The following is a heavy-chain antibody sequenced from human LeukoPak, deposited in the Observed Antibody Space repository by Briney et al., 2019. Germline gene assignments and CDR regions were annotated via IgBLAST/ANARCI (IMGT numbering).Heavy chain of an antibody. CDR1: GGSFSGYY. D-gene: IGHD6-25*01. J-gene: IGHJ4*02. V-gene: IGHV4-34*01. Sequence: SETLSLTCAVYGGSFSGYYWSWIRQPPGKGLEWIGEINHSGSTNYNPSLKSRVTISVDTSKNQFSLKLSSVTAADTAVYYCARAARGDYFDYWGQGTLVTVSS. CDR2: INHSGST. CDR3: ARAARGDYFDY.